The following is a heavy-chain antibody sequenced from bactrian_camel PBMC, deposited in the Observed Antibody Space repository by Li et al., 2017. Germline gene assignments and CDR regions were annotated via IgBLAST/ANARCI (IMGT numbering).Heavy chain of an antibody. J-gene: IGHJ4*01. Sequence: QLVESGGGSVQAGGSLRLSCTASAYAYSNNCMGWLRQAPGKEREGVAAIYTGDGSTYYVVSVKDRFTISQDNAKNTVYLQMNSLKPEDSAMYYCQASLGKHFVVKPTSAAAFALYLGFRATGPRSPSP. CDR2: IYTGDGST. D-gene: IGHD1*01. V-gene: IGHV3S25*01. CDR1: AYAYSNNC.